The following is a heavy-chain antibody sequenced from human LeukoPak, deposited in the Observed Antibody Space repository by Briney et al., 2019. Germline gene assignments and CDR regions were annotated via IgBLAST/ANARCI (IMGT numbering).Heavy chain of an antibody. Sequence: PSETLSLTCAVYGESFSGYYWSWIRQPPGKGLEWIGYIYYSGSTYYNPSLKSRVTISVDTSKNQFSLKLSSVTAADTAVYYCAREDDSSGYLGAFDIWGQGTMVTVSS. V-gene: IGHV4-59*12. CDR1: GESFSGYY. CDR2: IYYSGST. J-gene: IGHJ3*02. CDR3: AREDDSSGYLGAFDI. D-gene: IGHD3-22*01.